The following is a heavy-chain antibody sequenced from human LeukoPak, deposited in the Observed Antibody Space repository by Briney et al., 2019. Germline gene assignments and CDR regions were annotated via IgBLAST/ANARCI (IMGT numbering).Heavy chain of an antibody. CDR2: ISGSSDYI. J-gene: IGHJ6*02. CDR3: ARVLFGYYGVDV. D-gene: IGHD3-3*01. Sequence: PGGSLRLSCAASGFTFSTYSMNWVRQAPGKGLERVSSISGSSDYIFHADSVKGRFTMSRDNTKNSLYLQMNSLRAEDTAVYYCARVLFGYYGVDVWGQGTTVTVSS. V-gene: IGHV3-21*01. CDR1: GFTFSTYS.